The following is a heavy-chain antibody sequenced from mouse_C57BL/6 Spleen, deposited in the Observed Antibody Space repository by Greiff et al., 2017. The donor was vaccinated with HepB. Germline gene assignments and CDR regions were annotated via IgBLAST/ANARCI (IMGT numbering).Heavy chain of an antibody. D-gene: IGHD2-14*01. J-gene: IGHJ1*03. CDR3: ARRRYDGYFDV. CDR1: GFTFSSYT. V-gene: IGHV5-9*01. Sequence: EVQLVESGGGLVKPGGSLKLSCAASGFTFSSYTMSWVRQTPEKRLEWVATISGGGGNTYYPDSVKGRFTISRDNAKNTLYLQMSSLRSEDTALYYCARRRYDGYFDVWGTGTTVTVSS. CDR2: ISGGGGNT.